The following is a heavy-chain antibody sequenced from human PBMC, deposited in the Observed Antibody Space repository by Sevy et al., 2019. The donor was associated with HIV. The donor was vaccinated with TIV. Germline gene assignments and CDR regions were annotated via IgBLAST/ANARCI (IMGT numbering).Heavy chain of an antibody. J-gene: IGHJ2*01. D-gene: IGHD6-13*01. CDR3: AKDPRIAVGGWYFDL. Sequence: GGSLRLSCAASGFTFSSYAMSWVRQAPGKGLEWVSAISGSGGSTYYADSVKGRFTISRDNSKNTLYLQMNSLRAEDTDVYYCAKDPRIAVGGWYFDLWGRGTLVTVSS. CDR1: GFTFSSYA. V-gene: IGHV3-23*01. CDR2: ISGSGGST.